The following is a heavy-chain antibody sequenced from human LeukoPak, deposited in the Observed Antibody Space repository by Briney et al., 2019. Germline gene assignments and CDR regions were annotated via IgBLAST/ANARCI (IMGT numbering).Heavy chain of an antibody. V-gene: IGHV3-7*01. Sequence: QPGGSLRLSCAASGFTFSSYWMSWVRQAPGKGLEWVANIKQDGSEKYYVDSVKGRFTISRDNAKNSLYLQMNSLRAEDTAVYYCARIERAYGSGHFDYWGQGTLVTVSS. CDR3: ARIERAYGSGHFDY. D-gene: IGHD3-10*01. CDR2: IKQDGSEK. CDR1: GFTFSSYW. J-gene: IGHJ4*02.